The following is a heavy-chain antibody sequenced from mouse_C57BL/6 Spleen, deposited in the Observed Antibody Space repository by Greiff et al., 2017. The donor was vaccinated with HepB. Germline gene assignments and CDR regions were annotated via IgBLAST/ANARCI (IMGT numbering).Heavy chain of an antibody. CDR2: IDPSDSYT. D-gene: IGHD3-1*01. CDR1: GYTFTSYW. V-gene: IGHV1-50*01. J-gene: IGHJ2*01. CDR3: ARTTLGDY. Sequence: QVQLQQPGAELVKPGASVKLSCKASGYTFTSYWIQWVKRRPGQGLEWIGEIDPSDSYTNYNQKFKGKATLTVDTSSSTAYMQLSSLTSEDSAVYDCARTTLGDYWGQGTTLTVSS.